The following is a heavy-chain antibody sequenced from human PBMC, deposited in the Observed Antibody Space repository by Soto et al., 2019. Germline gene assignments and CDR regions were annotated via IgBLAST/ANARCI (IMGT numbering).Heavy chain of an antibody. Sequence: ASVKVSCKASGYTFTNYGVSWVRQAPGQGLEWMGWISPYNGNTNYAQRVQGRVTLTADTSTSTVYMELRSLRSDDTAVYYGASSPRDGSVTNIHYYYGLDVWGQGTTVTVSS. D-gene: IGHD3-10*01. J-gene: IGHJ6*02. CDR1: GYTFTNYG. CDR3: ASSPRDGSVTNIHYYYGLDV. V-gene: IGHV1-18*04. CDR2: ISPYNGNT.